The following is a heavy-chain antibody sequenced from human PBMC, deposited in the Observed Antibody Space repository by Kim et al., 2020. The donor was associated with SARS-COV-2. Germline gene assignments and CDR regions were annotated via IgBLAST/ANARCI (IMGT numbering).Heavy chain of an antibody. V-gene: IGHV7-4-1*02. D-gene: IGHD2-2*02. CDR2: GNP. Sequence: GNPTYAQGFTGRFVFSLDTSVSTAYLQISSLKAEDTAVYYCARDIHGMDVWGQGTTVTVSS. CDR3: ARDIHGMDV. J-gene: IGHJ6*02.